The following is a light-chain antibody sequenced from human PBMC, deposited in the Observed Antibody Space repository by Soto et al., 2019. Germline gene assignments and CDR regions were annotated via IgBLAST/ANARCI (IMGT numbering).Light chain of an antibody. CDR2: AAS. CDR1: QSVSSNS. Sequence: EIVLTQSPGTLSLSPGESATLSCRASQSVSSNSLAWHQQKPGQAPRLLMYAASSRAAGIPDRFSGSGSGTDFTLTISSLEPEDFAVYYCQQRSNWPPWTFGQGTKVDIK. J-gene: IGKJ1*01. CDR3: QQRSNWPPWT. V-gene: IGKV3D-20*02.